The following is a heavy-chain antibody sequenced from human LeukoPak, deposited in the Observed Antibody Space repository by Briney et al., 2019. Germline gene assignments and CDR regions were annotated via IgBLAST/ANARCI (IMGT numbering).Heavy chain of an antibody. V-gene: IGHV1-2*02. CDR1: GYTFSGCY. CDR2: IYPNSGDT. D-gene: IGHD1-26*01. J-gene: IGHJ3*02. CDR3: ARSGSDAFDI. Sequence: GASVKVSCKASGYTFSGCYMHWLRQAPGQGLEWMGWIYPNSGDTKYAQKFQGRVTVTRDTSISTAFMEVSRLTSDDTAVYYCARSGSDAFDIWGQGTMVTVSS.